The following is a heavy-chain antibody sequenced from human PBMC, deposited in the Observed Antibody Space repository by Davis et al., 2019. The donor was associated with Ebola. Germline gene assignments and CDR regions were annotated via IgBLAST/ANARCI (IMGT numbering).Heavy chain of an antibody. CDR1: GGSISRSSYY. CDR2: IYYNGNT. V-gene: IGHV4-39*01. J-gene: IGHJ3*02. D-gene: IGHD1-1*01. CDR3: ATTQDDNWNDVAFDI. Sequence: SETLSLTCTVSGGSISRSSYYWGWIRQPPGKGLEWIGTIYYNGNTYYNPSLKSRVTISVDTSKNQFSLKMSSVTAADTAVYYCATTQDDNWNDVAFDIWGQGTVVTVSS.